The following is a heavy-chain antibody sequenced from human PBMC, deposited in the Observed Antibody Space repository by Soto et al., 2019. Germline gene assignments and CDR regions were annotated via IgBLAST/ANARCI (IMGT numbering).Heavy chain of an antibody. CDR3: ARDFDWIAAAGISYYFDY. D-gene: IGHD6-13*01. CDR1: GYTFTSYY. V-gene: IGHV1-46*01. J-gene: IGHJ4*02. Sequence: ASVKVSCKASGYTFTSYYMHWVRQAPGQGLEWMGIINPSGGSTSYAQKFQGRVTMTRDTSTSTVYRELSSLRSEDTAVYYCARDFDWIAAAGISYYFDYWGQGTLVTVSS. CDR2: INPSGGST.